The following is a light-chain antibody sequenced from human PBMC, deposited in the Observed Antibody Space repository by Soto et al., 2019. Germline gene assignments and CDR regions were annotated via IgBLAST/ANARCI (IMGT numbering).Light chain of an antibody. CDR2: AVS. CDR1: NSDVGGYNF. J-gene: IGLJ3*02. V-gene: IGLV2-11*01. Sequence: QSALTQPRSVSGSPGQSVTISWTGTNSDVGGYNFVSWYQQLPGKAPKLMISAVSQRPSGVPDRFSGSKSGNTASLTISGLQADDEADYFCCSYTASDIWVFGGGTKVTGL. CDR3: CSYTASDIWV.